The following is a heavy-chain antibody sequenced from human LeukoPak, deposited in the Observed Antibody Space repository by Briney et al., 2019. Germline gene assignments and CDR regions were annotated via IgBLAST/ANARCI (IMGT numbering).Heavy chain of an antibody. CDR1: GGTFSSYA. CDR3: ARGRLGHSRSKLFDY. V-gene: IGHV1-69*04. D-gene: IGHD6-13*01. Sequence: SVKVSCKASGGTFSSYAISWVRQAPGQGLEWMGRIIPILGIANYAQKFQGRVTITADKSTSTAYMELSSLRSEDTAVYYCARGRLGHSRSKLFDYWGQGTLVTVSS. J-gene: IGHJ4*02. CDR2: IIPILGIA.